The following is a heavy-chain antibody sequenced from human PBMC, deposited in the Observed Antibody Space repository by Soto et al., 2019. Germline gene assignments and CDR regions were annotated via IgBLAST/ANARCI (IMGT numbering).Heavy chain of an antibody. J-gene: IGHJ6*03. D-gene: IGHD3-3*01. Sequence: EVQLVESGGGLVQPGGSLRLSCAASGFTFSSYWMHWVRQAPGKGLVWVSRINSDGSSTSYADSVKGRFTISRDNAKNTLYLQMNSLRAEDTAVYYCARPDIVGRRLKHPITTYDFWSGYRFNYYMDVWGKGTTVTVSS. CDR2: INSDGSST. CDR1: GFTFSSYW. V-gene: IGHV3-74*01. CDR3: ARPDIVGRRLKHPITTYDFWSGYRFNYYMDV.